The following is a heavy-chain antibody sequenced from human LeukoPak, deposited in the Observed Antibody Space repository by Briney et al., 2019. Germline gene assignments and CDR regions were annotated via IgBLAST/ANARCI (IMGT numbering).Heavy chain of an antibody. D-gene: IGHD2/OR15-2a*01. J-gene: IGHJ2*01. V-gene: IGHV4-31*03. CDR1: GGSISSGGYY. CDR2: IYYSGST. CDR3: ARLLWSPSWSFDL. Sequence: SETLSLTCTVSGGSISSGGYYWSWIRQHPGKGLEWIGYIYYSGSTYYNPSLKSRVTISVDTSKNQFSLKLSSVTAADTAVYYCARLLWSPSWSFDLWGRGTLVTVSS.